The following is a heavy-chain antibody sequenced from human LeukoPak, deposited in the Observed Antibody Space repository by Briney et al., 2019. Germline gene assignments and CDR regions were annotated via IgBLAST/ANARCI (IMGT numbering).Heavy chain of an antibody. CDR3: AKDNGVPAALQNCFDP. D-gene: IGHD2-2*01. V-gene: IGHV3-9*01. Sequence: PGGSLRLSCAASGFTFDDYAMHWVRQAPGKGLEWVSGISWNSGSIGYADSVKGRFTISRDNAKNSLYLQMNSLRAEDTALYYCAKDNGVPAALQNCFDPWGQGTLVTVSS. J-gene: IGHJ5*02. CDR1: GFTFDDYA. CDR2: ISWNSGSI.